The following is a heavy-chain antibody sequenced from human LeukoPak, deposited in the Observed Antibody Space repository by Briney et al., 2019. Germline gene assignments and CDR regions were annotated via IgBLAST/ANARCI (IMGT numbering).Heavy chain of an antibody. CDR3: ARADYYRFDY. CDR2: ITSSGNHI. V-gene: IGHV3-21*05. D-gene: IGHD3-22*01. Sequence: GGSLRLSCAASGFTFTSYSLNWVRQAPGKGLEWDSYITSSGNHIYYADSVKGRFTISRDNAKNSLYLQMNSLRAEDTAVYYCARADYYRFDYWGQGTLVTVSS. CDR1: GFTFTSYS. J-gene: IGHJ4*02.